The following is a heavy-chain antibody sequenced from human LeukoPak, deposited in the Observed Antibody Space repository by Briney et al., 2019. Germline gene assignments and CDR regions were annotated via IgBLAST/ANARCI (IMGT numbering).Heavy chain of an antibody. Sequence: ASVKVSCKASGYTFTSYDVNWVRQATGQGLEWMGWMNPDNGNTAYAQKFQGRVTMTRNTSINTAYMELSSLRSDDTAVYYCARTLRLQSWFDPWGQGTLVTVSS. V-gene: IGHV1-8*01. D-gene: IGHD4-11*01. CDR2: MNPDNGNT. J-gene: IGHJ5*02. CDR3: ARTLRLQSWFDP. CDR1: GYTFTSYD.